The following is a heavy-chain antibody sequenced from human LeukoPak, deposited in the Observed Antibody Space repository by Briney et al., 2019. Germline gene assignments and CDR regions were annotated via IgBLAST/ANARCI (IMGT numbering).Heavy chain of an antibody. Sequence: GGSLRLSCAASGFIVSSNYMSWVRQAPGKGLEWVSSISSHSSYIYYADSVKGRFTISRDNAKNSLYLQMNSLRAEDTAVYYCARDGYCSGGSCYKGRFDYWGQGTLVTVSS. J-gene: IGHJ4*02. CDR1: GFIVSSNY. D-gene: IGHD2-15*01. CDR2: ISSHSSYI. CDR3: ARDGYCSGGSCYKGRFDY. V-gene: IGHV3-21*01.